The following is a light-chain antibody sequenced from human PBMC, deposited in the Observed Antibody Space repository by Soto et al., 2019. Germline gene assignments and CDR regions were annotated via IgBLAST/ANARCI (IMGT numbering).Light chain of an antibody. CDR3: QSYDSSLSAHYV. Sequence: SVLTQPPPVSWAPGQRVTISCTGSSSKNGAGYDVHWYQQLPGTAPKLLIYGNSNRPSGVPDRFSGSKSGTSASLAITGLQAEDEADYYCQSYDSSLSAHYVFGTGTKVTVL. CDR1: SSKNGAGYD. CDR2: GNS. V-gene: IGLV1-40*01. J-gene: IGLJ1*01.